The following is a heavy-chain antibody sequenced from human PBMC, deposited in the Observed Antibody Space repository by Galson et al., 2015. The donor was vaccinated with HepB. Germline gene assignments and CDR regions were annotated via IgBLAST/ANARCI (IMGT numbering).Heavy chain of an antibody. CDR1: GFTFSSYG. D-gene: IGHD2-2*02. Sequence: SLRLSCAASGFTFSSYGMHWVRQAPGKGLEWVAVISYDGSNKYYADSVKGRFTISRDNSKNTLYLQMNSLRAEDTAVYYCARVERLYQLLYVTDVWGQGTTVTVSS. J-gene: IGHJ6*02. V-gene: IGHV3-30*03. CDR2: ISYDGSNK. CDR3: ARVERLYQLLYVTDV.